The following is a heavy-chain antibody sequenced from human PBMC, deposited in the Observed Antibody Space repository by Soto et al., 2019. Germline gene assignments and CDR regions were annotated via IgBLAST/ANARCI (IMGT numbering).Heavy chain of an antibody. V-gene: IGHV5-10-1*01. CDR3: ARQLPGKLDV. CDR2: IAPGGSHT. CDR1: GFIFTNSL. Sequence: GESLKISCKGSGFIFTNSLITWVRQKPGKGLEWMGRIAPGGSHTYYSPSLQGHVTISADKSISTAYLQWSSLQASDTGIYYCARQLPGKLDVWGQGTTVTVSS. J-gene: IGHJ6*02. D-gene: IGHD2-2*01.